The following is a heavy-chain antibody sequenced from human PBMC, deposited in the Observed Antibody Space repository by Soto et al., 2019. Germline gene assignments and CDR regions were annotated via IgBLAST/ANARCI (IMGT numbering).Heavy chain of an antibody. CDR1: GYRFTSYW. CDR3: ARHGVYYYGSGSSYYYYYMDV. V-gene: IGHV5-51*01. CDR2: IYPGDSDT. J-gene: IGHJ6*03. D-gene: IGHD3-10*01. Sequence: PGESLKISCKGSGYRFTSYWIGWVRQMPGKGLEWMGIIYPGDSDTRYSPSFQGQVTISADKSISTAYLQWSSLKASDTAMYYCARHGVYYYGSGSSYYYYYMDVWGKGTTVTVSS.